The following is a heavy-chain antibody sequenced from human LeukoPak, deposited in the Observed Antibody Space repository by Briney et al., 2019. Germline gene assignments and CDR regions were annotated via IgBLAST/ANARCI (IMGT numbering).Heavy chain of an antibody. CDR1: GFTFSNNY. CDR2: IYSGGST. Sequence: GGSLRLSCAAYGFTFSNNYMSWVRQAPGKGLEWVAVIYSGGSTYYADSVKGRFTISRDNSKNTLYLQMNSLRAEDTAVYYCARLLRTFNHWDVWGKGTTVTVSS. V-gene: IGHV3-66*02. D-gene: IGHD1-14*01. J-gene: IGHJ6*04. CDR3: ARLLRTFNHWDV.